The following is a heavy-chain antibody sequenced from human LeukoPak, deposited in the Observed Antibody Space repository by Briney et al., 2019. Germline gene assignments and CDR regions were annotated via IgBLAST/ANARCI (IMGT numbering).Heavy chain of an antibody. V-gene: IGHV3-7*03. CDR1: GFTFSSYW. Sequence: GGSLRLSCAASGFTFSSYWMNWARPAPGKGLEWVASINHNGNVNYYVDAVKGRFTSSRDNAKNSLYLQMSNLRAEDTAVYYCVRNLAVAGTCFDSWGQGTLVTVSS. J-gene: IGHJ4*02. CDR3: VRNLAVAGTCFDS. CDR2: INHNGNVN. D-gene: IGHD6-19*01.